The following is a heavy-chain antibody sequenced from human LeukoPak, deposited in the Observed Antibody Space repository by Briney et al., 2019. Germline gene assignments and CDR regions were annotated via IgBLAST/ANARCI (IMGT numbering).Heavy chain of an antibody. D-gene: IGHD2-2*01. CDR1: GYTFTSYD. J-gene: IGHJ6*03. Sequence: ASVKVSCKASGYTFTSYDINWVRQATGQGLEWMGWMNPNSGNTGYAQKFQGRVTITRNTSISTAYMELSSLRSEDTAVYYCARVRWAVCSSTSCLDRFEPRGTSYYYYMDVWGKGTTVTVSS. V-gene: IGHV1-8*03. CDR2: MNPNSGNT. CDR3: ARVRWAVCSSTSCLDRFEPRGTSYYYYMDV.